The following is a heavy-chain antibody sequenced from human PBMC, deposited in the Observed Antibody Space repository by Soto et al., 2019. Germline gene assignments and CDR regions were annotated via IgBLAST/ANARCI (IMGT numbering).Heavy chain of an antibody. Sequence: PSETLSLTCTVPGGSISSYYWSWIRQPPGKGLEWIGYIYYGGNTRYIPSLRSRVTISLDTSKNQFSLNLSSVTAADTAVYYCARGGNWFDSWGQGTLVTVSS. V-gene: IGHV4-59*01. J-gene: IGHJ5*01. CDR3: ARGGNWFDS. D-gene: IGHD3-16*01. CDR2: IYYGGNT. CDR1: GGSISSYY.